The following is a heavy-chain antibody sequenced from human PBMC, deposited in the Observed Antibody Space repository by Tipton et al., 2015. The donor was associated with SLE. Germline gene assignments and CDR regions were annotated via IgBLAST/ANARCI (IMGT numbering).Heavy chain of an antibody. CDR2: FYYSGNR. CDR3: ARVGNYDLDY. Sequence: TLSLTCSVSGDSISRDTYYWAWGWIRQPPGKGLEWIGSFYYSGNRYYNPSLKRRVSISVDTSKKQFSLKLSSVTAADTAVYYCARVGNYDLDYWGQGTLVTVSS. D-gene: IGHD3-3*01. CDR1: GDSISRDTYY. J-gene: IGHJ4*02. V-gene: IGHV4-39*07.